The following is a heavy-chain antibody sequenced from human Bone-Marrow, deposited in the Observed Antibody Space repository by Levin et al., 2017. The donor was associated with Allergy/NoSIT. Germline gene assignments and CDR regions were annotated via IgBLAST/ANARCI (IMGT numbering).Heavy chain of an antibody. J-gene: IGHJ4*02. D-gene: IGHD3-16*02. CDR1: GYSISSGYY. CDR2: IYHSGNT. Sequence: PSQTLSLTCAVSGYSISSGYYWGWIRQPPGKGLEWIGSIYHSGNTYYNPSLKSRVTISVDTSKNQFSLKLSSVTAADTAAYYCARIIVGQFDYWGQGTLVTVSS. V-gene: IGHV4-38-2*01. CDR3: ARIIVGQFDY.